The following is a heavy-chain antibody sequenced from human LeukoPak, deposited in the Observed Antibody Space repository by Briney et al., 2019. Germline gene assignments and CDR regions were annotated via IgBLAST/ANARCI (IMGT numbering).Heavy chain of an antibody. CDR3: ARHQSPYGSGSYYNVDYYYMDV. D-gene: IGHD3-10*01. J-gene: IGHJ6*03. V-gene: IGHV5-51*01. CDR2: IYPGDSDT. Sequence: GESLKISCKGSGYSSTSYWIGWVRQMPGKGLEWMGIIYPGDSDTRYSPSFQGQVTISADKSISTAYLQWSSLKASDTAMYYCARHQSPYGSGSYYNVDYYYMDVWGKGTTVTVSS. CDR1: GYSSTSYW.